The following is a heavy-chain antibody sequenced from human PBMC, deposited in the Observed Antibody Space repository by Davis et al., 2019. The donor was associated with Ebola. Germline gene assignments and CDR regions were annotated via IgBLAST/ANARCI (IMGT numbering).Heavy chain of an antibody. CDR2: IKQDGSEK. CDR1: GFTFSDYY. CDR3: ARGSGSYTYYYYYGMDV. V-gene: IGHV3-7*01. D-gene: IGHD1-26*01. Sequence: GESLKISCAASGFTFSDYYMSWIRQAPGKGLEWVANIKQDGSEKYYVDSVKGRFTISRDNAKNSLYLQMNSLRAEDTAVYYCARGSGSYTYYYYYGMDVWGQGTTVTVSS. J-gene: IGHJ6*02.